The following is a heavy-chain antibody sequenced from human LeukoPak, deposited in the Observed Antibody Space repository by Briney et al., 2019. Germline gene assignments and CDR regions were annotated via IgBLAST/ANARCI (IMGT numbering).Heavy chain of an antibody. CDR3: ARGQYGDPDY. CDR1: GGSISSGGYY. V-gene: IGHV4-31*03. D-gene: IGHD4-17*01. CDR2: IYYSGST. J-gene: IGHJ4*02. Sequence: SETLSLTCNVSGGSISSGGYYWSRIRQHPGKGLEWIGYIYYSGSTYYNPSLKSRVTISVDTSKNQFSLKLSSVTAADTAVYYCARGQYGDPDYWGQGTLVTVSS.